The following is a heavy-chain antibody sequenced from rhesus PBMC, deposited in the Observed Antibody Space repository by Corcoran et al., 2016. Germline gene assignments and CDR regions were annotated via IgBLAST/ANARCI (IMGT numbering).Heavy chain of an antibody. CDR2: IHGSVDHT. Sequence: QLQLQESGPGLVKPSETLSVTCAVSGGSVSGNYWTRIRQDPGRGLDWIGYIHGSVDHTDSNPSLKSRVTLSADTSKNQLSLKLYSVTAADTAVYYCAGPVDLTGYYYFDYWGQGVLVTVSS. D-gene: IGHD3-3*01. CDR3: AGPVDLTGYYYFDY. CDR1: GGSVSGNY. V-gene: IGHV4-169*01. J-gene: IGHJ4*01.